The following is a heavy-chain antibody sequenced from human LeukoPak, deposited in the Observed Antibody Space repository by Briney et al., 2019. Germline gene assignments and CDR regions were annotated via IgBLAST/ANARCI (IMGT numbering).Heavy chain of an antibody. CDR3: ARCENAINWLDP. V-gene: IGHV4-34*01. Sequence: PSETLSLTCAVYGGSFSGYYWSWIRQPLGKGLEWIGEINHSGSTNYNPSLKSRVTISVDTSKNQFSLKLSSVTAADTAVYYCARCENAINWLDPWGQGTLVTVSS. J-gene: IGHJ5*02. CDR1: GGSFSGYY. D-gene: IGHD1-1*01. CDR2: INHSGST.